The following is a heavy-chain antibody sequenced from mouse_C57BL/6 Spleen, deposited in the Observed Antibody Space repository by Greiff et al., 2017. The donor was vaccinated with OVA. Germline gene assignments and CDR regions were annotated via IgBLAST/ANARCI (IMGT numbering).Heavy chain of an antibody. CDR1: GYTFTSYW. J-gene: IGHJ2*01. CDR3: TTRGPQTGPFDY. Sequence: QVQLQQPGAELVKPGASVKMSCKASGYTFTSYWITWVKQRPGQGLEWIGDIYPGSGSTTYNEKFKSKATLTVDTSSSTAYMQRSSLTSEAAAFYFCTTRGPQTGPFDYWGQGPTLTVSS. V-gene: IGHV1-55*01. CDR2: IYPGSGST. D-gene: IGHD4-1*01.